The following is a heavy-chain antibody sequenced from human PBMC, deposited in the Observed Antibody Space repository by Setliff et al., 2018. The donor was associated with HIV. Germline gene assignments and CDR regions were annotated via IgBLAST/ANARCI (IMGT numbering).Heavy chain of an antibody. D-gene: IGHD2-2*01. CDR3: ARQKKSSSWSPNDY. CDR1: GVSISNYY. CDR2: INHNKSS. J-gene: IGHJ4*02. V-gene: IGHV4-59*08. Sequence: PSETLSLTCTVSGVSISNYYWTWIRQSPGKGLEWIGYINHNKSSDYNPSLKSRVTMSVDTSKNQFSLKVKSVTAADAAVYYCARQKKSSSWSPNDYWGQGTLVTVSS.